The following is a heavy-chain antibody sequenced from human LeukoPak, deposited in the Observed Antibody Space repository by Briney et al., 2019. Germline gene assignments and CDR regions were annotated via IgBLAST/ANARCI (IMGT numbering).Heavy chain of an antibody. Sequence: ASVKVSCKASGYTFTSYGISWVRQAPGQGLEWMGWISAYNGNTNYAQKLQGRVTMTTDTSTSTAYMELRSLRSDDTAVYYCARDSNVWGNYRYIPPGFDYWGQGTLVTVSS. D-gene: IGHD3-16*02. CDR1: GYTFTSYG. CDR3: ARDSNVWGNYRYIPPGFDY. V-gene: IGHV1-18*01. CDR2: ISAYNGNT. J-gene: IGHJ4*02.